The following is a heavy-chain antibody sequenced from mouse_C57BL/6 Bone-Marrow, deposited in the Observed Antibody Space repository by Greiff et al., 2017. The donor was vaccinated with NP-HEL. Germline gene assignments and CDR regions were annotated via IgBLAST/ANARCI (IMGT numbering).Heavy chain of an antibody. CDR3: AGYSFAY. Sequence: EVQLQQSGPELVKPGASVKISCKASGYTFTDYYMNWVKQSHGKSLEWIGDINPNNGGTSYNQKFKGKATLTVDKYSSTAYMELRSLTSEDSAVYYCAGYSFAYWGQGTLVTVSA. CDR1: GYTFTDYY. J-gene: IGHJ3*01. D-gene: IGHD2-3*01. CDR2: INPNNGGT. V-gene: IGHV1-26*01.